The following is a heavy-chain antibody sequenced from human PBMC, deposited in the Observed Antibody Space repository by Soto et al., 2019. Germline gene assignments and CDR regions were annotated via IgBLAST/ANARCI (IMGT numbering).Heavy chain of an antibody. Sequence: ASVKVSCKASGYTFTSYYMHWVRQAPRQGLEWMGIINPSGGSTSYAQKFQGRVTMTRGTSTSTVYMELSSLSSEDTAQYYCATRVPLPSFPTCGYWGKGTLVTVSS. CDR2: INPSGGST. CDR3: ATRVPLPSFPTCGY. J-gene: IGHJ4*02. V-gene: IGHV1-46*01. D-gene: IGHD2-21*01. CDR1: GYTFTSYY.